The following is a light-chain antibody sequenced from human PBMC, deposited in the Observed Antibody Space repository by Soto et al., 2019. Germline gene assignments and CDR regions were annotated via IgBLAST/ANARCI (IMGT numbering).Light chain of an antibody. Sequence: DIQLTQSPSFLSASVGDRVTMTCRASQGISSFLAWYQQITGKAPKFLIYAASTLQSGVPSRFSGSGSGTEFTLTISSLQPEDFATYYCQQVKSYPLTFGGGTKVEIK. CDR2: AAS. CDR1: QGISSF. CDR3: QQVKSYPLT. V-gene: IGKV1-9*01. J-gene: IGKJ4*01.